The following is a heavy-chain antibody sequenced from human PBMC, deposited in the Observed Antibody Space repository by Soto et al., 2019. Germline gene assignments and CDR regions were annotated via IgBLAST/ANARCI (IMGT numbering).Heavy chain of an antibody. D-gene: IGHD3-10*01. V-gene: IGHV1-18*01. CDR3: ARDDYGAGCYQDAMDI. J-gene: IGHJ3*02. CDR1: GYTFTSYG. CDR2: ISAYNGNT. Sequence: QVQLVQSGAEVKKPGASVKVSCKASGYTFTSYGISWVRQAPGQGLEWMGWISAYNGNTNYAQKLQGRVTMTTDACTSSAYMELRGLRSDEAAVYYCARDDYGAGCYQDAMDIWGQGTMVTVSS.